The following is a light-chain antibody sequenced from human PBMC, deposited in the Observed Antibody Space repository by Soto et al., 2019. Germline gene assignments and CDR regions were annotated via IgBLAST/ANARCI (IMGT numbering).Light chain of an antibody. V-gene: IGKV1-5*03. CDR2: KAS. J-gene: IGKJ1*01. CDR1: QSISSW. Sequence: DIQMTQSPSTLSASVGDRVTITCRASQSISSWLAWYQQKQGKAPKLLIYKASNLESGVPSRFSGSGSGTEFTLTISSLQPDDFATYYCQQYNIYSTFGQGTKVEIK. CDR3: QQYNIYST.